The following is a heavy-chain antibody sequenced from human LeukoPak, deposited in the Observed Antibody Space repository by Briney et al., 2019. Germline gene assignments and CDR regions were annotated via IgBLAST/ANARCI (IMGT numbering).Heavy chain of an antibody. D-gene: IGHD3-9*01. Sequence: ASVKVSCKASGYTFTGYYMHWVRQAPGQGLEWMGGIIPIFGTANYAQKFQGRVTITADKSTSTAYMELSSLRSEDTAVYYCARGPLRYFDWLLPPGGFDYWGQGTLVTVSS. CDR2: IIPIFGTA. CDR3: ARGPLRYFDWLLPPGGFDY. J-gene: IGHJ4*02. CDR1: GYTFTGYY. V-gene: IGHV1-69*06.